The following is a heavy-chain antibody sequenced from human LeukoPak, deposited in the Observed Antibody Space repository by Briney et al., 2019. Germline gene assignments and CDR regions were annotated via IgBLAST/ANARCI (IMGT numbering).Heavy chain of an antibody. J-gene: IGHJ3*02. D-gene: IGHD2-15*01. CDR3: ARGGMSRYCSGGSCYMVAFDI. Sequence: PSETLSLTCAVYGGSFSGYYWSWIRQPPGKGLEWIGEINHSGSTNYNPSPKSRVTISVDTSKNQFSLKLSSVTAADTAVYYCARGGMSRYCSGGSCYMVAFDIWGQGTMVTVSS. CDR2: INHSGST. CDR1: GGSFSGYY. V-gene: IGHV4-34*01.